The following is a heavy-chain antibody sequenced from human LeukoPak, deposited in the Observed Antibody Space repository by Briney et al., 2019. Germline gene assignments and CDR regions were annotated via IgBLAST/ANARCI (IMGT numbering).Heavy chain of an antibody. J-gene: IGHJ4*02. CDR2: IWYDGSNK. D-gene: IGHD4/OR15-4a*01. CDR1: GFTFSSYG. V-gene: IGHV3-33*06. CDR3: AKAPRRGGSMVVTSFDY. Sequence: PGGSLRLSCAASGFTFSSYGMHWVRQAPGKGLEWVAVIWYDGSNKYYADSVKGRFTISRDNSKNTLYLQMNSLRAEDTAVYYCAKAPRRGGSMVVTSFDYWGQGTLVTVSS.